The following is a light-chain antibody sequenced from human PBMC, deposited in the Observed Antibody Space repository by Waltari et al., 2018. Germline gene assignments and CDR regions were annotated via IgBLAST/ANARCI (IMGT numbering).Light chain of an antibody. J-gene: IGKJ2*01. CDR2: WAS. V-gene: IGKV4-1*01. CDR1: QSVLYSSNNRNY. CDR3: QQYAFIPHT. Sequence: DTIVIQSPDSLAVSLGEMATINCKSSQSVLYSSNNRNYLAWYQQKTGQPPRLLIYWASTRESGVPERFSGSGSGTDFTLVISSLQAEDVGVYYCQQYAFIPHTFGRGTKLEIK.